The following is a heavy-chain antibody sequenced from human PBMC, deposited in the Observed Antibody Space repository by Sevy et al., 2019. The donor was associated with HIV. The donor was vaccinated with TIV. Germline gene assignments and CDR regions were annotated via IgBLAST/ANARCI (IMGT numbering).Heavy chain of an antibody. V-gene: IGHV4-59*11. CDR3: AGENAWGRGYS. Sequence: SETLSLTCTVSGGSITSLYWNWIRQPPGKGLEWIAHIYYNGHINYNPSLKSRVTLSLDTSKNQFSLRLSSVTAADTAMYYCAGENAWGRGYSWGQGPLVTVSS. J-gene: IGHJ4*02. CDR1: GGSITSLY. CDR2: IYYNGHI. D-gene: IGHD1-26*01.